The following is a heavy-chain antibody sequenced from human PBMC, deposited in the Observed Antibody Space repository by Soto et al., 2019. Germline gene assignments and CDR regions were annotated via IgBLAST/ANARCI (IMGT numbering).Heavy chain of an antibody. CDR3: AKEDTVTTQFDY. CDR1: GFTFSSYG. CDR2: ISYDGSNK. D-gene: IGHD4-17*01. J-gene: IGHJ4*02. Sequence: QVQLVESGGGVVQPGRSLRLSCAASGFTFSSYGMHGFRQAPGKGLEWVAVISYDGSNKYYADSVKGRFTISRDNSKNTLYLQMNSLRAEDTAVYYCAKEDTVTTQFDYWGQGTLVTVSS. V-gene: IGHV3-30*18.